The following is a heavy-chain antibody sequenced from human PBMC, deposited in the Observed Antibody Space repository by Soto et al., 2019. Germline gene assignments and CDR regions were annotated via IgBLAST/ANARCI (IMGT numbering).Heavy chain of an antibody. D-gene: IGHD2-15*01. CDR2: IYWDDDE. Sequence: QITLKESGPTLLKPTQTLTLTCTFSGFSLSTNGVTVGWIRQPPGKALEWLAFIYWDDDERYSPSLKTRLTLTKDTSKNQVVLTMTNTDPVDTATYHCVHRLLTPDMVDHWGQGTLVTVSS. J-gene: IGHJ4*02. CDR1: GFSLSTNGVT. V-gene: IGHV2-5*02. CDR3: VHRLLTPDMVDH.